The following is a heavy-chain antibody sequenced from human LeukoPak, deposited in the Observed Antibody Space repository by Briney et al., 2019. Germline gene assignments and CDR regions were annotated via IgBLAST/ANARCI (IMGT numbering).Heavy chain of an antibody. CDR2: IKSKTDGETT. CDR3: TTEFWGSYNF. J-gene: IGHJ4*02. V-gene: IGHV3-15*07. Sequence: PSGTLSLTCGVSGGSVTSTNYWTWVRQAPGKGLEWVGHIKSKTDGETTDYGAPVKGRFSISRDDSKNTLYLQMNSLKTEDTAVYYCTTEFWGSYNFWGQGTLVTVSS. D-gene: IGHD7-27*01. CDR1: GGSVTSTN.